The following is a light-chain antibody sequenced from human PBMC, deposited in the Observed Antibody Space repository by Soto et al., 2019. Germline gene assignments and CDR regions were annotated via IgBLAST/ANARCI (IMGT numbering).Light chain of an antibody. CDR3: SSYTSSSTV. V-gene: IGLV2-14*01. CDR2: DVS. CDR1: SSDVGGYNY. J-gene: IGLJ1*01. Sequence: QSVLTQPASVSGSPGQSITISCTGTSSDVGGYNYVSWYQQHTGKAPKLMIYDVSYRPSGVSNRFSGSKSGNTASLTISGLQAEDEADYYCSSYTSSSTVFGTGTKVT.